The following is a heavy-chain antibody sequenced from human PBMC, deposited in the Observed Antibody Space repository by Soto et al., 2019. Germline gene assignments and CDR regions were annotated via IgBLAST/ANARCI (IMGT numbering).Heavy chain of an antibody. CDR3: ARGGITAVRNYYFDK. CDR1: GDSISSSEW. CDR2: IHHSGPT. D-gene: IGHD1-20*01. Sequence: QVQLQESGPGLVKPSGTLSLNCKVSGDSISSSEWWSWVRQPPGKGLEWIAEIHHSGPTNYNPSLQSRVTLTVDKSKNQISLRLSTVTAADTAVYYCARGGITAVRNYYFDKWGQGTLVTVSS. V-gene: IGHV4-4*02. J-gene: IGHJ4*02.